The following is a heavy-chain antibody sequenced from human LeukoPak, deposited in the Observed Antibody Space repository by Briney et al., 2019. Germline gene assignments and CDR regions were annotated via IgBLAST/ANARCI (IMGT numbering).Heavy chain of an antibody. CDR1: GYTFTSYY. CDR3: AREKIDFDI. Sequence: ASVKVSCKASGYTFTSYYIHWVRQAPGQGLEWMGIINPSGGSTSYAQKFQGRVTMTRDTSTSTVYMDLSGLRSDDTAVYYCAREKIDFDIWGQGTMVTVSS. D-gene: IGHD2/OR15-2a*01. V-gene: IGHV1-46*01. J-gene: IGHJ3*02. CDR2: INPSGGST.